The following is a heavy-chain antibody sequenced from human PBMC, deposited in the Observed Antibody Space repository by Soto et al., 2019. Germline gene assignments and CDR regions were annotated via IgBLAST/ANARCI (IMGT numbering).Heavy chain of an antibody. CDR1: GFTFSSYG. CDR3: VGGYYFGDY. V-gene: IGHV3-30*03. J-gene: IGHJ4*02. D-gene: IGHD3-22*01. CDR2: ISYEGRNK. Sequence: GGSLKLSCAASGFTFSSYGMHWVRQAPGKGLQWVAVISYEGRNKYYADTVKGRFTNSRDNSKNTLYLQMNSLRAEDTAVYYCVGGYYFGDYWGQGTLVTVSS.